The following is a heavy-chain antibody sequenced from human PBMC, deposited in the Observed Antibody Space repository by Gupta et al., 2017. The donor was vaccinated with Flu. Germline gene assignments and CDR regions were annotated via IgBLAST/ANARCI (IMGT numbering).Heavy chain of an antibody. V-gene: IGHV3-30-3*01. Sequence: QVQLVESGGGVVQPGRSLRLSCEVSGFSFMTYAVHWVRQAPGKGLEWVAVISYDGNTVYYADSVKGRFTISRDNSMNALYLQMNSLRVEDTALYYCARGCRGYGPIYSYLMDVWGKGTTVTGSS. CDR2: ISYDGNTV. D-gene: IGHD5-18*01. CDR3: ARGCRGYGPIYSYLMDV. J-gene: IGHJ6*03. CDR1: GFSFMTYA.